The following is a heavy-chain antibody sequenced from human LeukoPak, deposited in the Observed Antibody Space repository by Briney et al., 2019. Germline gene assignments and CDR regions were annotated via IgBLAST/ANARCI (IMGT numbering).Heavy chain of an antibody. CDR3: ARRTRFLEWLLAGSWFDP. Sequence: SQTLSLTCTVSGGSISSGGYYWSWIRQPPGKGLEWIGEINHSGSTNYNPSLKSRVTISVDTSKNQFSLKLSSVTAADTAVYYCARRTRFLEWLLAGSWFDPWGQGTLVTVSS. J-gene: IGHJ5*02. CDR1: GGSISSGGYY. D-gene: IGHD3-3*01. CDR2: INHSGST. V-gene: IGHV4-30-2*01.